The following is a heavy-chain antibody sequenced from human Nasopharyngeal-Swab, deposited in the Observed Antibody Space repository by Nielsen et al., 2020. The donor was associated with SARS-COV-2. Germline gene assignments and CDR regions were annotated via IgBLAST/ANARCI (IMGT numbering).Heavy chain of an antibody. V-gene: IGHV4-34*01. CDR1: GGSFSGYY. D-gene: IGHD4-23*01. CDR3: ARTYGGNYEYFQH. J-gene: IGHJ1*01. Sequence: GSLRLSCAVYGGSFSGYYWSWTRQPPGKGLEWIGEINHSGSTNYNPSLKSRVTISVDTSKNQFSLKLSSVTAADTAVYYCARTYGGNYEYFQHWGQGTLVTVSS. CDR2: INHSGST.